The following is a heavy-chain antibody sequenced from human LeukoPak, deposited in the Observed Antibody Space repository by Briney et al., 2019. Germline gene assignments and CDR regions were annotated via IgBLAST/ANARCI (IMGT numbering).Heavy chain of an antibody. Sequence: SETLSLTCTVSGDSISSYYCSWIRQPPGKGLEWIGYIYYSGSTSYNPSLKSRVTISVDTSKNQFSLKLSSVTAADTAVYYCARGGTLTIVVVSGFDYWGQGTLVTVSS. CDR3: ARGGTLTIVVVSGFDY. CDR2: IYYSGST. CDR1: GDSISSYY. D-gene: IGHD3-22*01. V-gene: IGHV4-59*12. J-gene: IGHJ4*02.